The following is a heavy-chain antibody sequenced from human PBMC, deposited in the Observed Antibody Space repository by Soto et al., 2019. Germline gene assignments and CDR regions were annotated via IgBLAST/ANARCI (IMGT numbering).Heavy chain of an antibody. CDR3: ARTYYYDSSGYYYVPYYFDY. V-gene: IGHV4-30-4*01. D-gene: IGHD3-22*01. Sequence: SETLSLTCTVSGGSISSGDYYWSWIRQPPGKGLEWIGYIYYSGSTYYNPSLKSRVTISVDTSKNQFSLKLSSVTAADTAVYYCARTYYYDSSGYYYVPYYFDYWGQGTLVTVSS. J-gene: IGHJ4*02. CDR2: IYYSGST. CDR1: GGSISSGDYY.